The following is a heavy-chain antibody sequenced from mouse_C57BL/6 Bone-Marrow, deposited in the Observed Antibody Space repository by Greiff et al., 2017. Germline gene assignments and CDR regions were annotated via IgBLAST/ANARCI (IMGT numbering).Heavy chain of an antibody. CDR3: GGSDCYLGWFAY. CDR1: GYTFTSYW. CDR2: IYPGSGST. Sequence: QVQLQQPGAELVKPGASVKMSCKASGYTFTSYWITWVKQRPGQGLEWIGDIYPGSGSTNYNEKFKSKATLTVDTSSSTAYMQLSSLTSADSAVYYCGGSDCYLGWFAYGGRGTVVTVSA. D-gene: IGHD2-3*01. V-gene: IGHV1-55*01. J-gene: IGHJ3*01.